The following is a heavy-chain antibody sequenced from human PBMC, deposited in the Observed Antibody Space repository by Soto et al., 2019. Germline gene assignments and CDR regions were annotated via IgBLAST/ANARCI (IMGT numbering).Heavy chain of an antibody. D-gene: IGHD2-8*01. J-gene: IGHJ6*02. CDR3: ARDEGYCTNGVCYSGPPYYYYGMDV. CDR2: ISYDGSNK. Sequence: VGSLRLSCAASGFTFSSYAMHWVRQAPGKGLEWVAVISYDGSNKYYADSVKGRFTISRDNSKNTLYLQMNSLRAEDTAVYYCARDEGYCTNGVCYSGPPYYYYGMDVWGQGTTVTVSS. V-gene: IGHV3-30-3*01. CDR1: GFTFSSYA.